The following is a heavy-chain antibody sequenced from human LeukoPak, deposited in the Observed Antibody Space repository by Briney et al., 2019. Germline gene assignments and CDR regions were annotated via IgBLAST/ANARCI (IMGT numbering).Heavy chain of an antibody. D-gene: IGHD3-3*01. Sequence: NPSETLSLTCTVSGGSISSYYWSWIRQPPGKGLEWIGYIYYSGSTNYNPSLKSRVTISVDTSKNQFSLKLSSVTAADTAVCYCARLEFGLGITIDYWGQGTLVTVSS. CDR1: GGSISSYY. V-gene: IGHV4-59*08. J-gene: IGHJ4*02. CDR2: IYYSGST. CDR3: ARLEFGLGITIDY.